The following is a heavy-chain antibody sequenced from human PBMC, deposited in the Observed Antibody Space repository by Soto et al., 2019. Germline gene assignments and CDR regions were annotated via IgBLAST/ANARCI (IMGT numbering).Heavy chain of an antibody. CDR3: AKRNPAFLEWLLYEDY. CDR1: GFTFSSYV. Sequence: EVQLLESGGGLVQPGGSLRLSCAASGFTFSSYVMSWVRQAPGKGLEWVSAISGSGGSTYYADSVKGRFTISRDNSKNTLYLQMNSLRAEDTAVYYCAKRNPAFLEWLLYEDYWGQGTLVTVSS. D-gene: IGHD3-3*01. J-gene: IGHJ4*02. CDR2: ISGSGGST. V-gene: IGHV3-23*01.